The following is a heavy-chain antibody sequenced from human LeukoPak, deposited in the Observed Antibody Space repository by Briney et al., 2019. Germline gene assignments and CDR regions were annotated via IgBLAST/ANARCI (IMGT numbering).Heavy chain of an antibody. J-gene: IGHJ4*02. CDR3: ARVRYSDSSVLTRKRSYYFDY. Sequence: PSETLSLTCTVSGGSISSYYWSRIRQPAGKGLESIGHISASGSTNYNPSLKSRVTMSVDTSKNQFSLKLSSVTAADTAVYYCARVRYSDSSVLTRKRSYYFDYWGQGTLVTVSS. V-gene: IGHV4-4*07. CDR2: ISASGST. CDR1: GGSISSYY. D-gene: IGHD3-22*01.